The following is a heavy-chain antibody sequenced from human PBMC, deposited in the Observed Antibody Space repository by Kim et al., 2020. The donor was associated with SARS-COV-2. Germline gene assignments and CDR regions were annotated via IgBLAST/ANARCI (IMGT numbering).Heavy chain of an antibody. D-gene: IGHD1-1*01. Sequence: GGSLRLSCAASGFTFSSYDMHWVRQATGKGLEWVSAIGTAGDTYYPGSVKGRFTISRENAKNSLYLQMNSLRAGDTAVYYCARVGLERRTGGAFDIWGQGTMVTVSS. V-gene: IGHV3-13*01. CDR1: GFTFSSYD. CDR2: IGTAGDT. CDR3: ARVGLERRTGGAFDI. J-gene: IGHJ3*02.